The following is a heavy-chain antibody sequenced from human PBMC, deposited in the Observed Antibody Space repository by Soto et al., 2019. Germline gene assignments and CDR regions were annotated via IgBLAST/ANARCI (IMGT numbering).Heavy chain of an antibody. CDR3: ARGQDGDYDPNFDY. CDR2: MNPNSGNT. J-gene: IGHJ4*02. CDR1: GYTFTGYD. V-gene: IGHV1-8*01. Sequence: GASVKVSCKASGYTFTGYDINWVRQATGQGLEWMGWMNPNSGNTGYAQKFQGRVTMTRNTSISTAYMELSNLRSEDTAVYYCARGQDGDYDPNFDYWGQGTLVTVSS. D-gene: IGHD4-17*01.